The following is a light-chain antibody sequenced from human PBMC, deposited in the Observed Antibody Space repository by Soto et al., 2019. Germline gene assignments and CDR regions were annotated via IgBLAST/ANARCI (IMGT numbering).Light chain of an antibody. CDR3: QAWDSSTVV. CDR2: QDT. CDR1: KLGDKY. V-gene: IGLV3-1*01. Sequence: SSELTQPPSVSVSPGQTASITCSGDKLGDKYVCWYQQKPGQSPVLVIYQDTKRSSGIPERFSGSNSGNTATLTISGTQAMDEADYYCQAWDSSTVVFGGGTKLTVL. J-gene: IGLJ2*01.